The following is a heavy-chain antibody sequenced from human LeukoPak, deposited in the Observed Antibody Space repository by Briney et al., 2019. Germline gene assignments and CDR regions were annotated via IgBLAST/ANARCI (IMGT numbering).Heavy chain of an antibody. CDR1: GFTVSSNY. CDR2: IYSGGST. V-gene: IGHV3-53*04. CDR3: ARWRRPYCYYYYGMDV. J-gene: IGHJ6*02. Sequence: PGGSLRLSCAASGFTVSSNYMSWVRQAPGKGLEWVSVIYSGGSTYYADSVKGRFTISRHNSKNTLYLQMNSLRAEDTAVYYCARWRRPYCYYYYGMDVWGQGTTVTVSS.